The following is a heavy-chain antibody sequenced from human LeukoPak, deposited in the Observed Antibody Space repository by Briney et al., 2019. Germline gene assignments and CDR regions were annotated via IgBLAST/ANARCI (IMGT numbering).Heavy chain of an antibody. CDR3: ARSLYSYDHMDWFDP. CDR2: IYPGDSDT. J-gene: IGHJ5*02. V-gene: IGHV5-51*01. D-gene: IGHD5-18*01. CDR1: GYSFTSYW. Sequence: GESLKISCKGSGYSFTSYWIGWVRQMPGKGLEWMGIIYPGDSDTRYSPSFQGQVTISADKSISTAYLQWSSLKASDTAMYYCARSLYSYDHMDWFDPWGQGTLVTVSS.